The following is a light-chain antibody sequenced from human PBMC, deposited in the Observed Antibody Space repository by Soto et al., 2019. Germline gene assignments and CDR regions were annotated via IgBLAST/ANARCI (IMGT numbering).Light chain of an antibody. CDR3: QQYGSSLTWT. J-gene: IGKJ1*01. V-gene: IGKV3-20*01. CDR2: GAS. CDR1: QSVSSY. Sequence: EIVLTQSPATLSLSPGERATLSCRADQSVSSYLAWYQQKPGQAPRLLIYGASSRATGIPDRFSGSGSGTDFTLTISRLEPEDFAVYYCQQYGSSLTWTFGQGTKVDIK.